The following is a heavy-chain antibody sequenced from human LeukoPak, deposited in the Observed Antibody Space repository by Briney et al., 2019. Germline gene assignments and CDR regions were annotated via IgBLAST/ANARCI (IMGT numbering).Heavy chain of an antibody. CDR3: ARDRAGTTVDY. Sequence: ASVKVSCKASGYSLTGYYMHWVRQAPGQGLEWMGWIDPNSGATIHAQKFQGRVTMTRETSVSTAYMELSRLTSDDTAVYYCARDRAGTTVDYWGQGTLVTVSS. CDR2: IDPNSGAT. D-gene: IGHD1-7*01. V-gene: IGHV1-2*02. J-gene: IGHJ4*02. CDR1: GYSLTGYY.